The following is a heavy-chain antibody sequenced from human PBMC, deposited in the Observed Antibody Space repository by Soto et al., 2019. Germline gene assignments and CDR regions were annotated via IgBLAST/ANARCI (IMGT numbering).Heavy chain of an antibody. J-gene: IGHJ4*02. CDR3: ARARVASSCCPFDY. CDR1: GGSISSGGYY. D-gene: IGHD2-15*01. V-gene: IGHV4-31*03. CDR2: IYYSGST. Sequence: SETLSLTCTVSGGSISSGGYYWSWIRQHPGKGLEWIGYIYYSGSTYYNPSLKSRVTISVDTSKNQFSLKLSSVTAADTAVYYCARARVASSCCPFDYWGQGTLVTVSS.